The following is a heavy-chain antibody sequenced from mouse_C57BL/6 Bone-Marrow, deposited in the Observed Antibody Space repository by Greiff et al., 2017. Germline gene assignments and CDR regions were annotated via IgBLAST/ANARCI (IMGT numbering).Heavy chain of an antibody. CDR2: IYPGSGST. V-gene: IGHV1-55*01. J-gene: IGHJ2*01. CDR3: ARSYYTFDY. Sequence: QVQLQQPGAELVKPGASVKMSCKASGYTFTSYWITWVKQKPGQGLEWIGDIYPGSGSTNYNEKFKSKATLTVDTASSTAYMQLSSLTSEDSAVYYCARSYYTFDYWGQGTTLTVSS. D-gene: IGHD2-12*01. CDR1: GYTFTSYW.